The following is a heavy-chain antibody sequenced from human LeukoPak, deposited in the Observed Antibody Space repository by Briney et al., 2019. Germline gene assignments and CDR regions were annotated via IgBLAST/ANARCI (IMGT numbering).Heavy chain of an antibody. CDR2: INHSGST. J-gene: IGHJ4*02. V-gene: IGHV4-34*01. CDR3: ARGPSV. CDR1: GGSFSGYY. Sequence: SETLSLTCAVYGGSFSGYYWSWIRQPPGKGLEWIGEINHSGSTNYNPSLKSRVTISVDTSKNQFSLKLSSVTAADTAVYYCARGPSVWGQGTLVTVSS.